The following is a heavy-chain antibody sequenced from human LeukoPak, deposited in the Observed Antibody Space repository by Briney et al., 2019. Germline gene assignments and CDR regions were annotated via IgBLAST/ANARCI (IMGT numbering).Heavy chain of an antibody. Sequence: GVSLRLSCAASGFTFSSYWMNWVRQAPGKGLEWVANINGDGRDKYYVGSVRGRFTISRDNADNALYLQMNSLRGDDTALYYCARGVDSAIDWWGQGTLVTVSS. CDR3: ARGVDSAIDW. CDR2: INGDGRDK. J-gene: IGHJ4*02. CDR1: GFTFSSYW. D-gene: IGHD3-9*01. V-gene: IGHV3-7*01.